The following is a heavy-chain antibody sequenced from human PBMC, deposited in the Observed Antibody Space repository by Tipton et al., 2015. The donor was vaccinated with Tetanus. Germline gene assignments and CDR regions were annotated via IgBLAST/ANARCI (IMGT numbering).Heavy chain of an antibody. V-gene: IGHV3-30-3*01. CDR3: AKGGGHSGSWSDYLDS. D-gene: IGHD6-13*01. J-gene: IGHJ4*02. Sequence: SLRLSCAASQFTFSTYYMHWVRQSPGKGLEWVAFISYDGAEIYYADSVKGRISISRDNSKNTLSLQMNSLRADDTAVYYCAKGGGHSGSWSDYLDSWGQGVLVTVSS. CDR1: QFTFSTYY. CDR2: ISYDGAEI.